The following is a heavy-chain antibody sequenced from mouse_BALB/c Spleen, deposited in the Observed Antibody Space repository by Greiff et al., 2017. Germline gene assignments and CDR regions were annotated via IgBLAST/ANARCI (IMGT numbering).Heavy chain of an antibody. J-gene: IGHJ4*01. CDR1: GFTFSSYT. Sequence: EVKLVESGGGLVKPGGSLKLSCAASGFTFSSYTMSWVRQTPEKRLEWVATISSGGSYTYYPDSVKGRFTISRDNAKNTLYLQMSSLKSEDTAMYYCTRDGGYWGQGTSVTVSS. CDR2: ISSGGSYT. CDR3: TRDGGY. V-gene: IGHV5-6-4*01.